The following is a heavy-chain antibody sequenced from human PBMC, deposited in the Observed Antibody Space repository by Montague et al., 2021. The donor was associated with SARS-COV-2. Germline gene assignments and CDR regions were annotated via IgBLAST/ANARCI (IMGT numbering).Heavy chain of an antibody. J-gene: IGHJ6*02. CDR2: IGGSGVDT. D-gene: IGHD2-15*01. CDR1: GVSFSNYV. V-gene: IGHV3-23*01. Sequence: SLRLSCAASGVSFSNYVMNWVRQAPGKGLEWVSSIGGSGVDTYCADSVKGRFAISRDNSKNTLNLQMDSLRAEDTALYHCAKSGYCNTKCAALDVWGQGTTVTVSS. CDR3: AKSGYCNTKCAALDV.